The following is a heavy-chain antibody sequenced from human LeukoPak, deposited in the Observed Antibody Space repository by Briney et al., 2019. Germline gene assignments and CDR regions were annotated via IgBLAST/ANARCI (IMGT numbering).Heavy chain of an antibody. CDR1: GGSISSYY. D-gene: IGHD6-13*01. V-gene: IGHV4-59*01. J-gene: IGHJ6*03. Sequence: KPSETLSLTCTVSGGSISSYYWSWIRQPPGKGLDWIGYIYYSVSTNHKPSLKSRVTISVDTSKNQFSLKLSSVTAADTAVYYCARTTEAHSWRTRYYDYYMDVWGKGTTVTV. CDR2: IYYSVST. CDR3: ARTTEAHSWRTRYYDYYMDV.